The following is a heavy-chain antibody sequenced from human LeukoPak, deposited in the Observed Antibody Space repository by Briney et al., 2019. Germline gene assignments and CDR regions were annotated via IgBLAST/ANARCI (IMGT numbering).Heavy chain of an antibody. CDR1: GYTSTSYG. CDR3: ARRGIAAAGTPGGYFDY. CDR2: ISAYNGNT. J-gene: IGHJ4*02. V-gene: IGHV1-18*01. Sequence: GASVKVSCKASGYTSTSYGISWVRQAPGQGLEWMGWISAYNGNTNYAQKLQGRVTMTTDTSTSTAYMELRSLRSDDTAVYYCARRGIAAAGTPGGYFDYWGQGTLVTVSS. D-gene: IGHD6-13*01.